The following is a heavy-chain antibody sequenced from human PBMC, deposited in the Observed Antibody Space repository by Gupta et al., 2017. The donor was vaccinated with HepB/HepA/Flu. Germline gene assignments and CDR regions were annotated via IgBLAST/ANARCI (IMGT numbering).Heavy chain of an antibody. J-gene: IGHJ2*01. CDR2: VFYSGRT. D-gene: IGHD6-19*01. V-gene: IGHV4-39*01. CDR3: ARHQAGWYFDL. Sequence: GLEWIGSVFYSGRTHYNPSLKSRVTVSADASKNQFSLRLISMSAADTAVYYCARHQAGWYFDLWGRDIPVTVSS.